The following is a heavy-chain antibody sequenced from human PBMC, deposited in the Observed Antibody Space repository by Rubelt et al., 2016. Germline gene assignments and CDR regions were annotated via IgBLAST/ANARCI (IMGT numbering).Heavy chain of an antibody. J-gene: IGHJ4*02. V-gene: IGHV4-34*01. Sequence: QVQLQQWGAGLLKPSATLSLTCAVYGGSFSSYYWSWIRQPPGKGLEWIAEISHSGSSNYNPSLESRVTISIDTSKNQFSLRLSSVAAADTAVYYCAGGYGFVPFESWGKGTPVTVSS. CDR3: AGGYGFVPFES. CDR2: ISHSGSS. D-gene: IGHD3-10*01. CDR1: GGSFSSYY.